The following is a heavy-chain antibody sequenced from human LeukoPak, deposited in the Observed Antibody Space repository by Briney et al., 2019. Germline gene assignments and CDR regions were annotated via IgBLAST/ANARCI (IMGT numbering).Heavy chain of an antibody. D-gene: IGHD3-10*01. CDR3: ARAPGYYYGSGSYPYFDY. V-gene: IGHV3-33*01. Sequence: PGRSLRLSCAASGFTFSRYGMHWVRQAPGKGLEWVAVIWYDGSNKYYADSVKGRFTISRDNSKNTLYLQMNSLRAEDTAVYYCARAPGYYYGSGSYPYFDYWGQGTLVTVSS. CDR2: IWYDGSNK. CDR1: GFTFSRYG. J-gene: IGHJ4*02.